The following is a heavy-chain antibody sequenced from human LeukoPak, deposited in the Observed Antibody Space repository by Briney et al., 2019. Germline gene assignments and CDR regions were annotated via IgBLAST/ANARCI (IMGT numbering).Heavy chain of an antibody. CDR1: GGPISSSSYC. J-gene: IGHJ6*03. CDR3: ARHLRVIPAAMSYYYYYMDV. D-gene: IGHD2-2*01. V-gene: IGHV4-39*01. CDR2: IYYSGNT. Sequence: KTSETLSLTCTVSGGPISSSSYCWGWIRQPPGKGLEWIGSIYYSGNTYYNPSLKSRVTISVDSSKNQFSLKLSSVTAAETAVYYCARHLRVIPAAMSYYYYYMDVWGKGTTVTISS.